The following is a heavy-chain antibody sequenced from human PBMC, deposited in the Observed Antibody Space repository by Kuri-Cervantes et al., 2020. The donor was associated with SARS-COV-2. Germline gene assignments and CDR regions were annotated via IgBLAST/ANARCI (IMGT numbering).Heavy chain of an antibody. V-gene: IGHV3-7*03. D-gene: IGHD1-26*01. CDR3: ARPSLNTGSYFAD. J-gene: IGHJ4*02. CDR2: IDQDGYEK. Sequence: GGSLRLSCAASGFTFSSYWMGWVRQAPGKGLEWVANIDQDGYEKYFVDSVKGRFSISRDNAKISLFLQMNSLRAEDTAIYFCARPSLNTGSYFADWGQGTLVTVSS. CDR1: GFTFSSYW.